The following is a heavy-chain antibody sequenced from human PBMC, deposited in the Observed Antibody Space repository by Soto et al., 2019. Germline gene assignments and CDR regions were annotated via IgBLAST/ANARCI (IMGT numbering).Heavy chain of an antibody. V-gene: IGHV4-34*01. CDR2: INHSGST. CDR1: GGSFSGYY. Sequence: SETLSLTCAVYGGSFSGYYWSWIRQPPGKGLEWIGEINHSGSTNYNPSLKSRVTISVDTSKNQFSLKLSSVTAADTAVYYCARVEARSDPVIDYWGQGTLVTVSS. CDR3: ARVEARSDPVIDY. J-gene: IGHJ4*02.